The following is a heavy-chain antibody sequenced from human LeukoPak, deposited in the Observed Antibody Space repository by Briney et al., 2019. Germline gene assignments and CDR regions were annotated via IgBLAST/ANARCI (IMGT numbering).Heavy chain of an antibody. Sequence: GESLKISCKGSGYTFTNYWIGWVRQMPGKGLEWMGIIYPGDSDTIYSPSFQGQVTISADKSISTAYLQWSSLKASDTAMFYCARHPADTIFGVGPDYWGQGTLVTVSS. D-gene: IGHD3-3*01. V-gene: IGHV5-51*01. CDR3: ARHPADTIFGVGPDY. CDR1: GYTFTNYW. CDR2: IYPGDSDT. J-gene: IGHJ4*02.